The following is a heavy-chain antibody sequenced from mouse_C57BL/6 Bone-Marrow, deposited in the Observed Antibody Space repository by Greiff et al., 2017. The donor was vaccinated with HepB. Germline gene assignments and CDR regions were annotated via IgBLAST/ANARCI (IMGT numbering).Heavy chain of an antibody. CDR3: VRDITYYYGSSPYYYAMDY. D-gene: IGHD1-1*01. CDR2: IRSKSSNYAT. CDR1: GFTFNTYA. V-gene: IGHV10-3*01. Sequence: EVQLVESGGGLVQPKGSLKLSCAASGFTFNTYAMHWVRQAPGKGLEWVARIRSKSSNYATYYADSVKDRFTISRDDSQSMLYLQMNNLKTEDTAMYYCVRDITYYYGSSPYYYAMDYWGQGTSVTVSS. J-gene: IGHJ4*01.